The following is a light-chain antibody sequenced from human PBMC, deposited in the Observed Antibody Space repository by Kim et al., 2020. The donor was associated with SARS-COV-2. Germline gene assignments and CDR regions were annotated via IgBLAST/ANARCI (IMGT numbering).Light chain of an antibody. CDR3: QAWDSTVV. V-gene: IGLV3-1*01. J-gene: IGLJ2*01. CDR2: QDS. Sequence: VSVSPGQTASITCSGDKLGDKYACWYQQKPGQSPVLVIYQDSKRPSGIPERFSGSNSGNTATLTISGTQAMDEADYYCQAWDSTVVFGGGTQLTVL. CDR1: KLGDKY.